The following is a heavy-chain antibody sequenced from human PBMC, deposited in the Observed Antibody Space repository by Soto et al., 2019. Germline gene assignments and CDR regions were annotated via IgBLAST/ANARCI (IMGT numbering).Heavy chain of an antibody. CDR2: ISGSGGST. J-gene: IGHJ4*02. CDR3: AKGVLTGYYNGPFDY. V-gene: IGHV3-23*01. D-gene: IGHD3-9*01. CDR1: GFTFSIYA. Sequence: GGSLRLSCAASGFTFSIYAMSWVRQAPGKGLEWVSAISGSGGSTYYADSVKGRFTISRDNSKNTLYLQMNSLRAEDTAVYYCAKGVLTGYYNGPFDYWGQGTLVTVSS.